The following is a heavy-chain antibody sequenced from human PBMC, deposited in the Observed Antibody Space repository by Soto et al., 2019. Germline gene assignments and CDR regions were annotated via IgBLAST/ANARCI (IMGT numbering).Heavy chain of an antibody. CDR3: ARGGTPIDY. Sequence: QVQLVQSGAEVKKPGASVKVSCKTSGYTFTNFGISWVRQAPGQGLEWMGWISTYNGYTNYAQKFQGSVTMTTGTTTSTAYMQLRRLTSVETAVYYCARGGTPIDYWRQGTLVTVAS. J-gene: IGHJ4*02. V-gene: IGHV1-18*01. D-gene: IGHD3-16*01. CDR2: ISTYNGYT. CDR1: GYTFTNFG.